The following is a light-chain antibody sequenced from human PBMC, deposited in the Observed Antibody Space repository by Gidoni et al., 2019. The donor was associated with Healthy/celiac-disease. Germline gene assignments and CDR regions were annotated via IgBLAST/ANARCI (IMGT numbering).Light chain of an antibody. CDR3: QQYNNWPPYT. CDR1: QSDSSN. J-gene: IGKJ2*01. CDR2: GAS. Sequence: EKVMTQSPATLSVSPGERATLSCRASQSDSSNLAWYQQKPGQAPRLLIYGASTRSTGIAARFSGSGSGTEVTLTISSLQSEDFAVYYCQQYNNWPPYTFGQGTKLEIK. V-gene: IGKV3-15*01.